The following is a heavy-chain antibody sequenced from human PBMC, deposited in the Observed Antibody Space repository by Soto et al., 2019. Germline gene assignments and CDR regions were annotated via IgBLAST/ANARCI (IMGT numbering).Heavy chain of an antibody. Sequence: QMQLVQSGPEVKKPGTSVKVSCKASGFTFTSSAVQWVRQARGQRLEWIGWIVVGSGNTNYAQKFQERVTITRDMSTSTAYMELSSLRSEDTAVYYCAADSRAVKYGMDVWGQGTTVTVSS. CDR1: GFTFTSSA. V-gene: IGHV1-58*01. J-gene: IGHJ6*02. CDR3: AADSRAVKYGMDV. CDR2: IVVGSGNT. D-gene: IGHD3-3*01.